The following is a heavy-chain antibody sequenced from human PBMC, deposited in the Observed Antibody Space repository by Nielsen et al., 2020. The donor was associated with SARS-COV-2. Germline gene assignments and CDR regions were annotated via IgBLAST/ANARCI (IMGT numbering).Heavy chain of an antibody. J-gene: IGHJ4*02. Sequence: GESLKISCAASGFTFSSYAMSWVRQAPGKGLEWVSAISGSGGSTYYADSVKGRFTISRDNSKDTLYLQMNSLTPEDTAVYYCARDVSGNYSPVDYWGQGTLVIVSS. CDR3: ARDVSGNYSPVDY. CDR2: ISGSGGST. V-gene: IGHV3-23*01. D-gene: IGHD1-26*01. CDR1: GFTFSSYA.